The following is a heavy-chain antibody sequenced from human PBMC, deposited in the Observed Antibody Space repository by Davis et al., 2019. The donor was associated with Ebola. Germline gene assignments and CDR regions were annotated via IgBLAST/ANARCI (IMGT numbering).Heavy chain of an antibody. J-gene: IGHJ6*02. CDR3: ARAYCFGDVCLMDYYGMDV. V-gene: IGHV4-61*09. D-gene: IGHD2-8*02. CDR1: GGSISSGSSY. CDR2: IHTRGST. Sequence: SETLSLTCTVSGGSISSGSSYWSWIRQPAGKGLEWIGHIHTRGSTNYNPSLKSRVTISVDTSKNQFSLKLRSVTAAETAMYYCARAYCFGDVCLMDYYGMDVWGQGTTVTVS.